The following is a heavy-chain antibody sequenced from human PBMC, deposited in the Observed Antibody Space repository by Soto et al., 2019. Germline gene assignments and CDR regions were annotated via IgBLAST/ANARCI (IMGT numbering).Heavy chain of an antibody. V-gene: IGHV1-46*01. CDR1: GYTFTSYY. CDR3: ARDSDFWGGYYTPHSNPHYYDYGMDV. J-gene: IGHJ6*02. Sequence: ASVKVSCKASGYTFTSYYMHWVRQAPGQGLEWMGIINPSGGSTSYAQKFQGRVTMTRDTSTSTVYMELSSLRSEDTAVYYCARDSDFWGGYYTPHSNPHYYDYGMDVWGQGTTVTAP. D-gene: IGHD3-3*01. CDR2: INPSGGST.